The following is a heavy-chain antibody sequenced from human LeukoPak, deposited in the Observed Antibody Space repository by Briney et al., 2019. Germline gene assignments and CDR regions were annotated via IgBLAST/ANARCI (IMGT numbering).Heavy chain of an antibody. CDR2: IYYSGST. J-gene: IGHJ3*02. V-gene: IGHV4-59*08. CDR1: GGSISSYY. D-gene: IGHD3-22*01. Sequence: SETLSLTCTVSGGSISSYYWSWIRQPPGKGLEWIGYIYYSGSTNYNPSLKSRVTISVDTSKNHFSLKLSSVTAADTAVYYCARCPGYYYDSSGYPTDAFDIWGQGTMVTVSS. CDR3: ARCPGYYYDSSGYPTDAFDI.